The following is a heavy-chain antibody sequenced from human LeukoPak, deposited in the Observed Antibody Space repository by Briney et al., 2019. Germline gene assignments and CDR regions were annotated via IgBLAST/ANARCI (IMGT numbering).Heavy chain of an antibody. CDR1: GFTFSSYS. D-gene: IGHD5-18*01. CDR2: INWNGGST. J-gene: IGHJ6*03. CDR3: ARAGDTAFGYYYYYYMDV. Sequence: GGSLRLSCAASGFTFSSYSMNWVRQAPGKGLEWVSGINWNGGSTGYADSVKGRFTISRDNAKNSLYLQMNSLRAEDTAVYYCARAGDTAFGYYYYYYMDVWGKGTTVTISS. V-gene: IGHV3-20*04.